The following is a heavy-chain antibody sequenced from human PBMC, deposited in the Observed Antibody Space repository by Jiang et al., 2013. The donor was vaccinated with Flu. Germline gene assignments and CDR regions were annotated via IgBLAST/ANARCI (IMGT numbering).Heavy chain of an antibody. Sequence: FTISRDNSKNTLYLQMNSLRAEDTAVYYCAKGKRLRWESDYFDYWGQGTLVTVSS. D-gene: IGHD4-23*01. CDR3: AKGKRLRWESDYFDY. V-gene: IGHV3-30*02. J-gene: IGHJ4*02.